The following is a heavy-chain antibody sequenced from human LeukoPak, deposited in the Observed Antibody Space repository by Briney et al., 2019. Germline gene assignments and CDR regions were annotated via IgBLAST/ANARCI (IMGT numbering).Heavy chain of an antibody. CDR3: ATTVAVAAGAFDI. Sequence: ASVKVSCKASGYTFTGYYMHWVRQAPGQGLEWMGWINPNSGGTNYAQKFQGRVTMTRDTSISTVYMELRSDDTAVYYCATTVAVAAGAFDIWGHGTIVTVSS. CDR2: INPNSGGT. D-gene: IGHD6-19*01. V-gene: IGHV1-2*02. CDR1: GYTFTGYY. J-gene: IGHJ3*02.